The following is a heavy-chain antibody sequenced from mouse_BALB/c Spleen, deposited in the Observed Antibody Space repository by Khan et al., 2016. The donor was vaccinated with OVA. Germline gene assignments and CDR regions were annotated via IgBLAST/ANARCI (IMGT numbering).Heavy chain of an antibody. J-gene: IGHJ2*01. CDR3: TRIYRSYFDY. CDR1: GYSFTGYF. CDR2: INPHIGET. Sequence: QLQQSGPELVKPGASVNISCKASGYSFTGYFMNWVMQSHGKSLEWIGRINPHIGETFYNQKLKGKATFTVDESSSTAHMELRSLASEDSAVYYCTRIYRSYFDYWGQGTTLTVSS. D-gene: IGHD1-1*01. V-gene: IGHV1-20*02.